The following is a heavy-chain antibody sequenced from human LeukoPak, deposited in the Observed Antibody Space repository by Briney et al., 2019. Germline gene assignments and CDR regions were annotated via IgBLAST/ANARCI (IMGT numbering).Heavy chain of an antibody. CDR2: ISSSSSYT. J-gene: IGHJ4*02. V-gene: IGHV3-21*04. Sequence: GGSLRLSCAASGFTFSSYSMNWVRQAPGKGLEWVSSISSSSSYTYYTDSVKGRFTISRDNSKNTLYLQMNSLRAEDTAIYYCAKDQWDYWGQGTLVTVSS. D-gene: IGHD6-19*01. CDR3: AKDQWDY. CDR1: GFTFSSYS.